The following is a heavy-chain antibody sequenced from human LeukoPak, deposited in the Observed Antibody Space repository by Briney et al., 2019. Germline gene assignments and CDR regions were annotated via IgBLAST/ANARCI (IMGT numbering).Heavy chain of an antibody. V-gene: IGHV3-23*01. Sequence: PGGSLRLSCAASGFTFSSYAMSWVCQAPGKGLEWVSAISGSGGSTYYADSVKGRFTISRDNSKNTLYLQMNSLRAEDTAVYYCAKPTYYYGSGSLINFDYWGQGTLVTVSS. CDR3: AKPTYYYGSGSLINFDY. D-gene: IGHD3-10*01. CDR1: GFTFSSYA. CDR2: ISGSGGST. J-gene: IGHJ4*02.